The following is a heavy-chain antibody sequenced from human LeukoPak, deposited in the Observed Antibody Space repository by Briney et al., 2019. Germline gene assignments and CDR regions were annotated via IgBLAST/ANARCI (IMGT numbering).Heavy chain of an antibody. Sequence: PGGSLRLSCAVSGFTFSTNHMSWVRQAPGRGLEWVSVIYNDGNTYYTDSVKGRFIISRDNSKNTVFLQMNSLRVEDTAVYYCARDREVVTAKAQMDVWGKGTTVTVSS. D-gene: IGHD2-21*02. V-gene: IGHV3-53*01. CDR2: IYNDGNT. CDR1: GFTFSTNH. J-gene: IGHJ6*03. CDR3: ARDREVVTAKAQMDV.